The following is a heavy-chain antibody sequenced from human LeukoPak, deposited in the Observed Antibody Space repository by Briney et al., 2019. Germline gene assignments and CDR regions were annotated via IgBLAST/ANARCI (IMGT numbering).Heavy chain of an antibody. Sequence: GGSLRLSCSASGFTFSSYAMHWVRQAPGKGLEYVSAISSNGGSTYYADSVKGRFTISRDNSENTLYLQMSSLRAEDTAVYYCVKENTAMVFVYWGQGTLVTVSS. CDR1: GFTFSSYA. V-gene: IGHV3-64D*06. J-gene: IGHJ4*02. CDR2: ISSNGGST. CDR3: VKENTAMVFVY. D-gene: IGHD5-18*01.